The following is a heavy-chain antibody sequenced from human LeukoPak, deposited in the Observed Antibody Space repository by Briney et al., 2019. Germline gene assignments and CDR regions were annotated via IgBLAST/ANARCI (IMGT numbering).Heavy chain of an antibody. D-gene: IGHD1-7*01. Sequence: GGSLRLSCAASGFTFSSYWMSWVRQAPGKGLEWVANIKQDGSEKYYVDSVKGRFTISRDNAKNSLYLQMNSLRAEDTAVYYCARVGLNGWNYPYNYYYMDVWGKGTTVTVSS. J-gene: IGHJ6*03. CDR1: GFTFSSYW. CDR2: IKQDGSEK. CDR3: ARVGLNGWNYPYNYYYMDV. V-gene: IGHV3-7*01.